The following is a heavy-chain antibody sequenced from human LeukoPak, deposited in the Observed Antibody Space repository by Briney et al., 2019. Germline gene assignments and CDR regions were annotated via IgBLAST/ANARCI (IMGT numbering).Heavy chain of an antibody. CDR3: ACGYSSGWFDFDY. V-gene: IGHV4-61*01. D-gene: IGHD6-19*01. Sequence: SETLSLTCTVSGGSVSSGSYYWSWIRQPPGKGLEWIGYIYYSGSTNYNPSLKSRVTISVDRSKNQFSLKLSSVTAADTAVYYCACGYSSGWFDFDYWGQGALVTVSS. CDR2: IYYSGST. CDR1: GGSVSSGSYY. J-gene: IGHJ4*02.